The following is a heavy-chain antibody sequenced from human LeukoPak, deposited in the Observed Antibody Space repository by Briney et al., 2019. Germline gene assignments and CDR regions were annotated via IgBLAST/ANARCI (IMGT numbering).Heavy chain of an antibody. CDR1: GVSMSACY. V-gene: IGHV4-59*08. Sequence: SETLSLTCTVSGVSMSACYWMWIRQPPGKGLEWIGYIHHSGSNNYNPSLRSRVTISVDTSKNQFSLKLSAVTAADTAVYYCAGDYGGFEGVMDVWGQGITVTVSS. J-gene: IGHJ6*02. D-gene: IGHD4-23*01. CDR3: AGDYGGFEGVMDV. CDR2: IHHSGSN.